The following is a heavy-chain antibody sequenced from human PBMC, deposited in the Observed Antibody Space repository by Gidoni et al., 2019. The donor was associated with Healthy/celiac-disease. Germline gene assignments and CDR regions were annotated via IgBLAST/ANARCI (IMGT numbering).Heavy chain of an antibody. J-gene: IGHJ6*02. D-gene: IGHD2-2*01. V-gene: IGHV1-69*01. CDR3: ARDSIVVVPAAKDYSYSYYGMDV. Sequence: QVQLVQAGAEVKKPGSSVKVSCKASGGTFSSYAISWVRQAPGQGLEWMGGIIPIFGTANYAQKFQGRVTITADESTSTAYMELSSLRSEDPAVYYCARDSIVVVPAAKDYSYSYYGMDVWGQGTTVTVSS. CDR2: IIPIFGTA. CDR1: GGTFSSYA.